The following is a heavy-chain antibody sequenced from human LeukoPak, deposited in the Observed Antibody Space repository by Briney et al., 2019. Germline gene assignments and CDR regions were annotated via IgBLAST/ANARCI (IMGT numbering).Heavy chain of an antibody. CDR2: IHTSGST. CDR3: ARVRLGRGLDY. D-gene: IGHD6-19*01. J-gene: IGHJ4*02. CDR1: GDSISSSY. V-gene: IGHV4-4*07. Sequence: SETLSLTCTVSGDSISSSYWGWIRQPAGKGLEGIGRIHTSGSTYYSPSLKSRVTMSVDTSTNQFSLELSSVTAADTAMYFCARVRLGRGLDYWGQGTLVTVSS.